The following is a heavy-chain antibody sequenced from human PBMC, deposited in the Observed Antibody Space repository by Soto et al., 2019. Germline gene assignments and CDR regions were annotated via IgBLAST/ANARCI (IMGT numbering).Heavy chain of an antibody. D-gene: IGHD3-3*01. J-gene: IGHJ5*02. CDR2: IYYSGST. Sequence: SETLSLTCTVSGGSISSYYWSWIRQPPGKGLEWIGYIYYSGSTNYNPSLKSRVTISVDTSKNQFSLKLSSVTAADTAVYYCAREDNDFWSGYSPGLNWFDPWGQGTLVTVSS. CDR3: AREDNDFWSGYSPGLNWFDP. CDR1: GGSISSYY. V-gene: IGHV4-59*01.